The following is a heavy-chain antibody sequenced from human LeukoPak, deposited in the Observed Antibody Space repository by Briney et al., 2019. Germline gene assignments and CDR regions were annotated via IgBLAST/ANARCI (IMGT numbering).Heavy chain of an antibody. Sequence: GGSLRLSCAASGFTVSSNYMSWVRQAPGKGLEWVSVIYSGGSTYYADSVKGRFTISRDNSKNTLYLQMNSLRAEDTAVYYCAREQQGPDMDVWGKGTTVTVSS. CDR2: IYSGGST. CDR1: GFTVSSNY. J-gene: IGHJ6*03. CDR3: AREQQGPDMDV. V-gene: IGHV3-53*01.